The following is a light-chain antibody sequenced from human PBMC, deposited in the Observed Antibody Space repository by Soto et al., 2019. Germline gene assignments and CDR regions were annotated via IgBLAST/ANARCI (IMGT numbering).Light chain of an antibody. CDR3: QQRSNWPPI. V-gene: IGKV3-11*01. CDR1: YTSISTY. J-gene: IGKJ5*01. Sequence: EIVLTQPPGTLSLSPGDRPTLSGRASYTSISTYLAWYLQNPGQAPRLLIYAASTRATGVPDRFSGSGSGTDFTLTISSLEPEDFAVYYCQQRSNWPPIFGQGTRLEI. CDR2: AAS.